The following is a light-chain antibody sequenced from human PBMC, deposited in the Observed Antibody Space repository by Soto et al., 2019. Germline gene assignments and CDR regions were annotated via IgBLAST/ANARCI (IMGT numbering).Light chain of an antibody. CDR1: SSDVGGYNY. J-gene: IGLJ3*02. CDR3: SSYTSSSKGV. Sequence: QSALTQPASVSGSPGQSITISCTGTSSDVGGYNYVSWYQQHPGKAPKLMIYDVSNRPSGVSNRFSGSKSGNTASLTISGLQAEDEADYYCSSYTSSSKGVFGGGPSSPS. V-gene: IGLV2-14*01. CDR2: DVS.